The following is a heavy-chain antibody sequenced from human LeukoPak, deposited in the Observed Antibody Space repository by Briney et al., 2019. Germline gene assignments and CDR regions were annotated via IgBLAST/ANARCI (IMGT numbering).Heavy chain of an antibody. Sequence: ASLKVSGKASGCSFTAAYNIHWLRQAPGQGPEFMGWINPSSGDTRYAQKFQGRVTVTRDTIISTAYMELSSLTSDDTAVYYCVRDPRGTYDYWGQGSLVTVSS. CDR2: INPSSGDT. J-gene: IGHJ4*02. CDR1: GCSFTAAYN. D-gene: IGHD5-12*01. CDR3: VRDPRGTYDY. V-gene: IGHV1-2*02.